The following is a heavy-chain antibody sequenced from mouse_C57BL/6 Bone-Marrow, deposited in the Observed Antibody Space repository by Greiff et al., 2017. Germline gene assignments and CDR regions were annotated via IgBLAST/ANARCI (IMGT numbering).Heavy chain of an antibody. CDR2: IYPGSGST. Sequence: QVQLQQPGAELVKPGASVKMSCKASGYAFTSYWMTWVKQRPGQGLEWIGDIYPGSGSTNYNEKFKGKATLTVDTSSSTAYMQLSSLTSEDAAVYCCAGAYYDDYGYVDVGGTGTTVTVSS. CDR3: AGAYYDDYGYVDV. CDR1: GYAFTSYW. V-gene: IGHV1-55*01. J-gene: IGHJ1*03. D-gene: IGHD2-4*01.